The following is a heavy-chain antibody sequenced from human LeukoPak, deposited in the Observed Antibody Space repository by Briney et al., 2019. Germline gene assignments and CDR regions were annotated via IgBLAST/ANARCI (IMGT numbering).Heavy chain of an antibody. CDR3: ASTGITMIVVAPDY. CDR1: GFTFSSYA. D-gene: IGHD3-22*01. V-gene: IGHV3-23*01. CDR2: ISGSGGST. J-gene: IGHJ4*02. Sequence: PGGSLRLSCAASGFTFSSYAMSWVRQAPGKGLEWVSAISGSGGSTYYADSVKGRFTISRDNSKNTLYLQMSSLRAEDTAVYYCASTGITMIVVAPDYWGQGTLVTVSS.